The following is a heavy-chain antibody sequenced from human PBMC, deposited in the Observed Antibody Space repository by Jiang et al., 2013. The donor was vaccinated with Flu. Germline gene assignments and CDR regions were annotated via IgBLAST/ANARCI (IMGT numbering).Heavy chain of an antibody. D-gene: IGHD3-9*01. Sequence: SLKSRVTISVDKSKNQFSLKLSSVTAADTAVYYCARGYYDILTGYPNWFDPWGQGTLVTVSS. V-gene: IGHV4-4*02. J-gene: IGHJ5*02. CDR3: ARGYYDILTGYPNWFDP.